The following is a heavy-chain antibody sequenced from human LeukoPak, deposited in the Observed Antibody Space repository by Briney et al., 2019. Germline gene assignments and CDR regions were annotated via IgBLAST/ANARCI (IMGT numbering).Heavy chain of an antibody. CDR2: IHSGGST. D-gene: IGHD6-19*01. CDR3: AREPGIAVAGHGDY. CDR1: GFTVSSNY. J-gene: IGHJ4*02. V-gene: IGHV3-53*01. Sequence: PGGSLRLSCAASGFTVSSNYMSWVRQAPGKGLEWVSVIHSGGSTNYADSVKGRFTISRGNSKNTLYLQMDSLRAEDTAVYYCAREPGIAVAGHGDYWGQGTLVTVSS.